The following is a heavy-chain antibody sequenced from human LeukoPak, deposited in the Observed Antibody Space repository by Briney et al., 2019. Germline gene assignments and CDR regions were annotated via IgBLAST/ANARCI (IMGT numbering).Heavy chain of an antibody. CDR2: INHSGST. Sequence: SETLSLTCAVYGGSFSGYYWSWIRQPPGKGLEWIGEINHSGSTNYNPSLKSRVTISVDTSKNQFSLKLSSVTAADTAVYYCARGHRSGFRFFDYWGQGTLVTVSS. D-gene: IGHD3-3*01. CDR1: GGSFSGYY. V-gene: IGHV4-34*01. J-gene: IGHJ4*02. CDR3: ARGHRSGFRFFDY.